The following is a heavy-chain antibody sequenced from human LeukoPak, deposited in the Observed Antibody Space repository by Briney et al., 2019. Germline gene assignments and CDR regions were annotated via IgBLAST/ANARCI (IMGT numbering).Heavy chain of an antibody. V-gene: IGHV4-59*08. Sequence: SETLSLTCTVSGGAISSDYWSWIRQPPGKGLEWIGYIYYSGDTNYNPSLKSRVTISVDTSKNQFSLKLSSVTAADTAVYFCARGFRGDNFDYWGQGTLVTVSS. CDR1: GGAISSDY. J-gene: IGHJ4*02. CDR2: IYYSGDT. CDR3: ARGFRGDNFDY. D-gene: IGHD7-27*01.